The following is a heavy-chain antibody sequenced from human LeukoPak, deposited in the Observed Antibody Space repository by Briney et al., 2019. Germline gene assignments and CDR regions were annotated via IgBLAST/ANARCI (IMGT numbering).Heavy chain of an antibody. D-gene: IGHD3-9*01. J-gene: IGHJ3*02. CDR3: ARDPWVYDILTGYGSQDAFDI. CDR1: GFTFSSYG. V-gene: IGHV3-33*01. CDR2: IWYDGSNK. Sequence: GGSLRLSCAASGFTFSSYGMHWVRQAPGKGLEWVAVIWYDGSNKYYADSVKGRFTISRDNSKNTLYLQMNSLRAENTAVYYCARDPWVYDILTGYGSQDAFDIWGQGTMVTVSS.